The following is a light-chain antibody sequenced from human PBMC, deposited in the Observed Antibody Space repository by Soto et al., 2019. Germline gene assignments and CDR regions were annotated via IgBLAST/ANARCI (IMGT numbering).Light chain of an antibody. CDR2: EVT. CDR1: SSDVGGYNY. V-gene: IGLV2-8*01. Sequence: QSALTQPPSASGSPGQSVTISCTGTSSDVGGYNYVSWYQQHPGKAPKLMIYEVTKRPSGVPDRFSGSKSGNTASLTVSGLQAEDEADYYCSSYAGSNKFVVFGGGTQRNVL. CDR3: SSYAGSNKFVV. J-gene: IGLJ2*01.